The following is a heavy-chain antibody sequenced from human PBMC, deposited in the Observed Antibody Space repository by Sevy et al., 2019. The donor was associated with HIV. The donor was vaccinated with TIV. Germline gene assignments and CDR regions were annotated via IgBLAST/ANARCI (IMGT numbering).Heavy chain of an antibody. Sequence: GGCLRLSCKVSGITFSVYTMHWVRQAPGKGLEWVSSISRTTTTYYAESVRGRFTISRDNAKNSLYLEMNSLRDDDTAVYYCAREAYYYDSREENWFDPWGQGSLVTVSS. D-gene: IGHD3-22*01. V-gene: IGHV3-48*02. CDR1: GITFSVYT. CDR2: ISRTTTT. CDR3: AREAYYYDSREENWFDP. J-gene: IGHJ5*02.